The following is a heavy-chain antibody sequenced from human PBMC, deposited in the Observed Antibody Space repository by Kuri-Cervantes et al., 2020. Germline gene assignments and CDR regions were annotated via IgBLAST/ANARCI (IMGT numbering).Heavy chain of an antibody. Sequence: ASVKVSCKASGYTFTSYGISWVRQAPGQGLEWMGWISAYNGNTNYAQKLQGRVTMTTDTSTSTAYMELSSLRSGDTAVYYCARANAGSSGWYRPKFEYYFDYWGQGTLVTVSS. CDR3: ARANAGSSGWYRPKFEYYFDY. D-gene: IGHD6-19*01. CDR2: ISAYNGNT. CDR1: GYTFTSYG. V-gene: IGHV1-18*01. J-gene: IGHJ4*02.